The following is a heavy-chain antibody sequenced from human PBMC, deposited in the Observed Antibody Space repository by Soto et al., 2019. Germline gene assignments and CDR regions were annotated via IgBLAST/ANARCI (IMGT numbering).Heavy chain of an antibody. D-gene: IGHD5-18*01. Sequence: GGSLRLSCAASGFTFSDYYMSWIRQAPGKGLEWVSYITSSISYTNYADSVKGRFTISRDNAKNSLYLQMNSLRAEDTAVYYCARYIYGYVDYWGQGTLVTVSS. CDR2: ITSSISYT. CDR3: ARYIYGYVDY. J-gene: IGHJ4*02. V-gene: IGHV3-11*06. CDR1: GFTFSDYY.